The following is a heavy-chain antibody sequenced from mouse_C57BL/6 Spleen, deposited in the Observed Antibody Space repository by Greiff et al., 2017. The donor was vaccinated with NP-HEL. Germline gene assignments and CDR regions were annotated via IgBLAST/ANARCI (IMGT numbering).Heavy chain of an antibody. CDR2: IYPGSGST. D-gene: IGHD2-4*01. Sequence: VQLQESGAELVKPGASVKMSCKASGYTFTSYWITWVKQRPGQGLEWIGDIYPGSGSTNYNEKFKSKATLTVDTSSSTAYMQLSSLTSEDSAVYYCARNYDYDGEFAYWGQGTLVTVSA. CDR3: ARNYDYDGEFAY. J-gene: IGHJ3*01. V-gene: IGHV1-55*01. CDR1: GYTFTSYW.